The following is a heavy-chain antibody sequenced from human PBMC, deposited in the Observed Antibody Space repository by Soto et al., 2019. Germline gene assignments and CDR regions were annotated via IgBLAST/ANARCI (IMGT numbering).Heavy chain of an antibody. D-gene: IGHD2-15*01. CDR2: ISHVGNS. J-gene: IGHJ6*02. Sequence: PSETLSLTCAVSGDSISSRNWWNWVRQPPGKGLEWIGQISHVGNSNYNPSLQSRLTISVDKSKNQFSLELSSVTAADTAVYYCARAGRGYCSCFTFDSGLYGMDVWGQATMVTVSS. V-gene: IGHV4-4*02. CDR1: GDSISSRNW. CDR3: ARAGRGYCSCFTFDSGLYGMDV.